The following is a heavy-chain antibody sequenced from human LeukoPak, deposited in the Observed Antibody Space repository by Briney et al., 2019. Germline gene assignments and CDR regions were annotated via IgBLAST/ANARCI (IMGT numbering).Heavy chain of an antibody. J-gene: IGHJ4*02. CDR2: IYYSGST. CDR3: ARGDYYYGSGSYYSPTFDY. Sequence: PSETLSLTCTVSGYSISSGYYWGWIRQPPGKGLEWIGSIYYSGSTYYNPSLKSRVTISVDTSKNQFSLKLSSVTAADTAVYYCARGDYYYGSGSYYSPTFDYWGQGTLVTVSS. D-gene: IGHD3-10*01. V-gene: IGHV4-38-2*02. CDR1: GYSISSGYY.